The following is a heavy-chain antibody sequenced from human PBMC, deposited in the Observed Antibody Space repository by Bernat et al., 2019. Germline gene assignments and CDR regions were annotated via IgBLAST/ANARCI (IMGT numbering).Heavy chain of an antibody. CDR2: IKSKTDGGTT. CDR3: TAVGGYCSSGSCYSRV. Sequence: EVQLVESGGGLVKPGGSLRLSCAASGFTFSNAWMSWVRQAPGKGLEWVGRIKSKTDGGTTDYAAPVKGRFTISGDESKNTLYLQMNSLKAEDTAVYYCTAVGGYCSSGSCYSRVWGQGTVVTVSS. J-gene: IGHJ3*01. D-gene: IGHD2-15*01. V-gene: IGHV3-15*01. CDR1: GFTFSNAW.